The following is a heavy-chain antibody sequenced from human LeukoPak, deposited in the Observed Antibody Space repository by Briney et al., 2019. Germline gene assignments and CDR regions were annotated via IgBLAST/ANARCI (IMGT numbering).Heavy chain of an antibody. Sequence: SETLSLTCTVSGGSISSYYWSWIRQPAGKGLEWIGRTYISGSTNYNPSLKSRVTTSVDTSKNQFSLKLSSVTAADTAVYYCARDTTGSSLDYWGQGTLVTVSS. J-gene: IGHJ4*02. V-gene: IGHV4-4*07. CDR2: TYISGST. CDR3: ARDTTGSSLDY. CDR1: GGSISSYY. D-gene: IGHD1-26*01.